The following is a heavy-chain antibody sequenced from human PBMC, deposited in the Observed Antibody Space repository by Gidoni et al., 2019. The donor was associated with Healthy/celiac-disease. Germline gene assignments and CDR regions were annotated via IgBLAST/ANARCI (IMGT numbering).Heavy chain of an antibody. CDR3: ARFGYSYLGDYYYYYGMDV. Sequence: EVQLVESGGGLVQPGGSLRLSCASSGFTFFSYSMNWVRQAPGKGLEWVSYISSSSSTIYYADSVKGRFTISRDNAKNSLYLQMNSLRDEDTAVYYCARFGYSYLGDYYYYYGMDVWGQGTTVTVSS. D-gene: IGHD5-18*01. V-gene: IGHV3-48*02. CDR1: GFTFFSYS. CDR2: ISSSSSTI. J-gene: IGHJ6*02.